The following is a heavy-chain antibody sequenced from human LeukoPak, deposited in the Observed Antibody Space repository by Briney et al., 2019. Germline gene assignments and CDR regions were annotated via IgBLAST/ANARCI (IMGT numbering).Heavy chain of an antibody. J-gene: IGHJ4*02. CDR3: AKDEEQWLVLGCFDY. V-gene: IGHV3-23*01. Sequence: PGGSLRLSCAASGFTFSSYAMSWVRQAPGKGLEWVSAISGSGGSTYYADSVKGRFTISRDNSKNTLYLQMNSLRAEDTAVYYCAKDEEQWLVLGCFDYWGQGTLVTVSS. CDR1: GFTFSSYA. D-gene: IGHD6-19*01. CDR2: ISGSGGST.